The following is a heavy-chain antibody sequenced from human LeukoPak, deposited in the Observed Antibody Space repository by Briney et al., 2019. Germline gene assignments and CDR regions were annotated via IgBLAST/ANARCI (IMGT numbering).Heavy chain of an antibody. Sequence: PSETLSLTCTVSGASISSYYWSWIRQPPGQGLEWIGYIYYSGTAYYNPSLKSRVTISVDTSKNQFSLKLSSVTAEDTAVYYCARAYDSGSYVFDYWGQGTLVTVSS. CDR1: GASISSYY. J-gene: IGHJ4*02. CDR2: IYYSGTA. CDR3: ARAYDSGSYVFDY. D-gene: IGHD1-26*01. V-gene: IGHV4-59*01.